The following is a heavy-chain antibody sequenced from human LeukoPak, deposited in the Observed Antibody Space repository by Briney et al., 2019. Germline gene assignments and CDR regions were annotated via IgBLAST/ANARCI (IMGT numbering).Heavy chain of an antibody. Sequence: GGSLRLSCAASGFTFSDYYMSWIPPAPGKGLEWVSYISSSGSTIYYADSVKGRFTTSRDNAKDSLYLQMNSLRAEDTAVYYCARVGTDNYDFWSGYLYYFDYWGQGTLVTVSS. D-gene: IGHD3-3*01. CDR1: GFTFSDYY. V-gene: IGHV3-11*04. J-gene: IGHJ4*02. CDR3: ARVGTDNYDFWSGYLYYFDY. CDR2: ISSSGSTI.